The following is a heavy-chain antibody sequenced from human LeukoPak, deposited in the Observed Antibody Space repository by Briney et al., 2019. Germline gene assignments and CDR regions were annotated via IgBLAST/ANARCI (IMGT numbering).Heavy chain of an antibody. CDR3: AREPAAGSGNY. V-gene: IGHV4-61*02. Sequence: PSETLSLTCTVSGGSISSGSYYWSWIRQPAGKGLEWIGRIYTCGSTNYNPSLKSRVTISVDTSKNQFSLKLSSVTAADTAVYYCAREPAAGSGNYWGQGTLVTVSS. CDR2: IYTCGST. CDR1: GGSISSGSYY. J-gene: IGHJ4*02. D-gene: IGHD3-10*01.